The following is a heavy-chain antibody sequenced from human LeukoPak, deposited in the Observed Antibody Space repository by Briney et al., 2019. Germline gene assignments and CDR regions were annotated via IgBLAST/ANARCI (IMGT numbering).Heavy chain of an antibody. CDR3: ARNHGRPFDY. V-gene: IGHV4-39*07. J-gene: IGHJ4*02. Sequence: PSETLSLTYTVSGGSISGSSYYWGWIRQPPGKGLEWIGSIYYSGSTYYNPSLKSRVTISVDTSKNQFSLKLSSVTAADTAVYYCARNHGRPFDYWGQGTLVTVSS. D-gene: IGHD1-14*01. CDR1: GGSISGSSYY. CDR2: IYYSGST.